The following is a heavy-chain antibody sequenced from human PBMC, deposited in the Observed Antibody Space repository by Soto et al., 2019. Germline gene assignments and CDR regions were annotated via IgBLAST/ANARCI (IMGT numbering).Heavy chain of an antibody. J-gene: IGHJ6*03. CDR1: GGSISSGGYY. Sequence: LSLTCTVSGGSISSGGYYWSWIRQHPGKGLEWIGYIYYSGSTYYNPSLKSRVTISVDTSKNQFSLKLSSVTAADTAVYYCARKDYYYYYMDVWGKGTTVTVSS. V-gene: IGHV4-31*03. CDR3: ARKDYYYYYMDV. CDR2: IYYSGST.